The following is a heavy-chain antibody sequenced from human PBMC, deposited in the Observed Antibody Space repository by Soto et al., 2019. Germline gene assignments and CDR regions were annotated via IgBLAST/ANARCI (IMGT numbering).Heavy chain of an antibody. J-gene: IGHJ5*02. CDR3: ARAEYYDFWSGYSTGNWFDP. D-gene: IGHD3-3*01. CDR2: IYYSGST. CDR1: GGSISSYY. V-gene: IGHV4-59*01. Sequence: PSETLSLTCTVSGGSISSYYWSWIRQPPGKGLEWIGYIYYSGSTNYNPSLKSRVTISVDTSKNQFSLKLSSVTAVDTAVYYCARAEYYDFWSGYSTGNWFDPWGQGTLVTVSS.